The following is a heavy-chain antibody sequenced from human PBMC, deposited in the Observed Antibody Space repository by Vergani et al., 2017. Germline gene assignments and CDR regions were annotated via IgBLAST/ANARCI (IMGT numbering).Heavy chain of an antibody. CDR2: MNPNSGNT. CDR1: GYTFTSYD. CDR3: ARDGYCSSTSCYSRFDP. D-gene: IGHD2-2*02. V-gene: IGHV1-8*01. Sequence: QVQLVQSGAEVKKPGASVKVSCKASGYTFTSYDINWVRQATGQGLEWMGWMNPNSGNTGYAQKFQGRVTMTRNTSISTAYMELSSLRSEATAAYYCARDGYCSSTSCYSRFDPWGQGTLVTVSS. J-gene: IGHJ5*02.